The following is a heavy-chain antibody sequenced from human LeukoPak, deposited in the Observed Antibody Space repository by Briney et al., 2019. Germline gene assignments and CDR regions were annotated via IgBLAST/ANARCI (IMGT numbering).Heavy chain of an antibody. D-gene: IGHD3-10*01. J-gene: IGHJ3*02. Sequence: SETLSLTCTVSGYSVSSGYYWGWIRQPPGKGLEWIGSIYHSGSTYYNPSLKSRVTISVDTSKNQFSLKLSSVTAADTAVYYCARSDGYGLVGIWGQGTMVTVSS. CDR3: ARSDGYGLVGI. V-gene: IGHV4-38-2*02. CDR1: GYSVSSGYY. CDR2: IYHSGST.